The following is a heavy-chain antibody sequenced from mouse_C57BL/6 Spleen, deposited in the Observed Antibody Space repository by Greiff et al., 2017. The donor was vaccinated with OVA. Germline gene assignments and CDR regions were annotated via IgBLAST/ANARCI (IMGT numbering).Heavy chain of an antibody. CDR3: AKFITTVAAGAMDY. CDR1: GFTFSSYA. D-gene: IGHD1-1*01. CDR2: ISDGGSYT. Sequence: VQLKESGVGLVKPGGSLKLSCAASGFTFSSYAMSWVRQTPEKRLEWVATISDGGSYTYYPDNVKGRFTISRDNAKNNLYLQMSHLKSEDTAMYYCAKFITTVAAGAMDYWGQGTSVTVSS. V-gene: IGHV5-4*01. J-gene: IGHJ4*01.